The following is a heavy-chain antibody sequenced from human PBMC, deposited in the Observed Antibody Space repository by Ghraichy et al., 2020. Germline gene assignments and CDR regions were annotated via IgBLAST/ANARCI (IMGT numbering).Heavy chain of an antibody. J-gene: IGHJ5*02. CDR2: IKQDGSEA. D-gene: IGHD6-13*01. Sequence: GGSLRLSCAASGFIFSSYWMSWVRQVPGKGLEWLANIKQDGSEAHYLDSVKGRFTISRDNAKNSLYLEMNSLRSDDTTVYYCARRRAAVAPGDWFDPWGQGTLVTVSS. CDR3: ARRRAAVAPGDWFDP. CDR1: GFIFSSYW. V-gene: IGHV3-7*03.